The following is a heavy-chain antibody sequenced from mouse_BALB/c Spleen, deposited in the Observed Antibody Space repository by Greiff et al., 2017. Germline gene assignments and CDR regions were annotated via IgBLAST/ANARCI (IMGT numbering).Heavy chain of an antibody. CDR2: IRSKSNNYAT. Sequence: VQLQQSGGGLVQPKGSLKLSCAASGFTFNTYAMNWVRQAPGKGLEWVARIRSKSNNYATYYADSVKDRFTISRDDSQSMLYLQMNNLKTEDTAMYYCVRQRYYYGSSLYYFDYWGQGTTLTVSS. D-gene: IGHD1-1*01. J-gene: IGHJ2*01. V-gene: IGHV10-1*02. CDR3: VRQRYYYGSSLYYFDY. CDR1: GFTFNTYA.